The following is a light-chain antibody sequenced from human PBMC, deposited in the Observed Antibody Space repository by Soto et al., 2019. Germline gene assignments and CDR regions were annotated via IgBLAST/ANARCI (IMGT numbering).Light chain of an antibody. CDR1: QSIGTW. V-gene: IGKV1-5*03. CDR3: HLYNTY. J-gene: IGKJ3*01. Sequence: DIQMTQSPSTLSASVGDGVTITCRASQSIGTWLAWYQQKPGKAPNLLIYKASSLQSGVPSRFSGRGSGTEFTLTISSLQPDDFGIYYCHLYNTYFGPGTKVDVK. CDR2: KAS.